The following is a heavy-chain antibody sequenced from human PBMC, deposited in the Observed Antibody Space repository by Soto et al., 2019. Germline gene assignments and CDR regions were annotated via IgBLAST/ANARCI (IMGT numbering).Heavy chain of an antibody. CDR3: ARHPVDCSSSSCSEDY. V-gene: IGHV1-18*04. Sequence: QVQLVQSGAEVKKPGASVKVSCKASGYTFTSHCVSWVRQAPGPGLEWMGWISGSNGNTKYAQSFQGRVTLTTDTSTSTAYMELRRLNSDDTAVYYCARHPVDCSSSSCSEDYWGQGTLVTVSS. CDR1: GYTFTSHC. CDR2: ISGSNGNT. J-gene: IGHJ4*02. D-gene: IGHD2-2*01.